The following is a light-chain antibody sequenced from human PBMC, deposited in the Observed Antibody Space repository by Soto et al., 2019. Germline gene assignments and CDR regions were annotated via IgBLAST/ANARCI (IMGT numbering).Light chain of an antibody. CDR2: DAS. Sequence: EIVMTQSPATLSVSPGERATLSCRASQSVSSNLAWYQQKPGQAPRLLVYDASTRATGIPARFSGSGSGTEFTLTISSLQSEDFAVYYCQQYYNWRYTFGQGTKLEIK. CDR3: QQYYNWRYT. V-gene: IGKV3-15*01. CDR1: QSVSSN. J-gene: IGKJ2*01.